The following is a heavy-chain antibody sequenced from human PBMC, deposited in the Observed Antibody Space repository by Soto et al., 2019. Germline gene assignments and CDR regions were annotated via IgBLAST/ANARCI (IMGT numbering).Heavy chain of an antibody. Sequence: EVQLLESGGGLAQPGGSLRLSCAASGFTFSSYAMSWVRQAPGKGLEWVSSVNVDDSTYYANSVNGRFTISRDNSKNTVNLQMNSLRAEDTAVYYCAKNYYLDNWAQGTLVTVSS. CDR3: AKNYYLDN. J-gene: IGHJ4*02. CDR2: VNVDDST. CDR1: GFTFSSYA. V-gene: IGHV3-23*01.